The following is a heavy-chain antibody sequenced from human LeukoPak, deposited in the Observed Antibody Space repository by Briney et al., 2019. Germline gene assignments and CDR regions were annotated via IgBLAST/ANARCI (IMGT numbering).Heavy chain of an antibody. CDR2: IHYSGST. V-gene: IGHV4-59*01. D-gene: IGHD1-26*01. CDR3: ARYSGTYYHY. Sequence: SETLSLTCTVSGDSISNYYWSWIRQPPGKGPEWIGYIHYSGSTKYNPSLNSRLTISVDTSKNQFSLKLSSVTAADTAVYYCARYSGTYYHYWGQGTLVAVSS. CDR1: GDSISNYY. J-gene: IGHJ4*02.